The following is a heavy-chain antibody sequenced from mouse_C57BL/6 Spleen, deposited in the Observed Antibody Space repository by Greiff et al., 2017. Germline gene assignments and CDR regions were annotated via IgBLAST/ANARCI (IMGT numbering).Heavy chain of an antibody. Sequence: QVQLKESGPGLVAPSQSLSITCSVSGFSLTSSGVDWVRQPPGKGLEWLGVIWGGGSTNYTSALMSRLSISKDNSKSQVFLKMNSLQTDDTAMYYCAKHELGRDYAMDYWGQGTSVTVSS. V-gene: IGHV2-9*01. CDR1: GFSLTSSG. D-gene: IGHD4-1*01. CDR3: AKHELGRDYAMDY. J-gene: IGHJ4*01. CDR2: IWGGGST.